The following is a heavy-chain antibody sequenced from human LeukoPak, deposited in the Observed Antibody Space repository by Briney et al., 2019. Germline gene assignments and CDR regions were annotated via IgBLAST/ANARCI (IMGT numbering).Heavy chain of an antibody. D-gene: IGHD4-17*01. CDR3: ARAVQVTTGGLFDY. J-gene: IGHJ4*02. Sequence: SVKVSCKASGGTFSNYAISWVRQAPGQGLEWMGGIIPIFDTPNFAQKFQGRVTITADKSTSTAYMELSRLRSEDTAVYYCARAVQVTTGGLFDYWGQGNLVTVSS. CDR2: IIPIFDTP. V-gene: IGHV1-69*06. CDR1: GGTFSNYA.